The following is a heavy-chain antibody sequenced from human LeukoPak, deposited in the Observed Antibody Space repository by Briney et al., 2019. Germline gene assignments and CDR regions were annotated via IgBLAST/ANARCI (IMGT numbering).Heavy chain of an antibody. D-gene: IGHD6-19*01. CDR3: ARDGWDSSGWYFGWESITSKWVGVVDV. V-gene: IGHV4-39*07. CDR1: GGSITSGTYY. CDR2: IYYSGST. J-gene: IGHJ6*04. Sequence: PSETLSLTCTVSGGSITSGTYYWSWVRQPAGKGLEWIGSIYYSGSTYYNPSLKSRVTISVDTSKNQFSLKLSSVTAADTAVYYCARDGWDSSGWYFGWESITSKWVGVVDVWGKGTTVTVSS.